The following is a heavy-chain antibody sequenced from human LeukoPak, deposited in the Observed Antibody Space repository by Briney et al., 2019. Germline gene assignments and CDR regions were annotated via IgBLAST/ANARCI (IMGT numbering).Heavy chain of an antibody. Sequence: GGSLRLSCAASGFTFSSYAMSWVRQAPGKGLEWVSAISGSGGSTYYADSVKGRFTISRDNSKNTLYLQMNSLRAEDTAVYYCAKGDCYDSSGYIDYWGQGTLVTVSS. CDR1: GFTFSSYA. D-gene: IGHD3-22*01. V-gene: IGHV3-23*01. CDR3: AKGDCYDSSGYIDY. J-gene: IGHJ4*02. CDR2: ISGSGGST.